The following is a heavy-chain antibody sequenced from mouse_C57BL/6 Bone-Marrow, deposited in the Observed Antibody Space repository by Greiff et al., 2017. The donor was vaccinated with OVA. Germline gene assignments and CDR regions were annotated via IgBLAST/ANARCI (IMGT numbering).Heavy chain of an antibody. J-gene: IGHJ4*01. Sequence: EVKLMESGGGLVKPGGSLKLSCAASGFTFSSYAMSWVRQTPEKRLEWVATISDGGSYTYYPDNVKGRFTISRDNAKNNLYLQMSHLKSEDTAMYYCARITTVYYAMDYWGQGTSVTVSS. CDR2: ISDGGSYT. CDR1: GFTFSSYA. D-gene: IGHD1-1*01. V-gene: IGHV5-4*03. CDR3: ARITTVYYAMDY.